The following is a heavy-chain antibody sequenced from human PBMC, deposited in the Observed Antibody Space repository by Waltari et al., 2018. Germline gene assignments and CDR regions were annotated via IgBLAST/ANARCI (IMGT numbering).Heavy chain of an antibody. D-gene: IGHD3-22*01. J-gene: IGHJ4*02. CDR3: ARFSSGCADY. CDR1: GYSISSAYY. Sequence: QVQLQESGPGLVKPSETLSLTCTVSGYSISSAYYWGWIRQSPGKGLEWIGNIDQSGSTYYDPSLKSRVTISVDTSKNQLSLKLSSVTAADTAVYHCARFSSGCADYWGQGTLVSVSS. V-gene: IGHV4-38-2*02. CDR2: IDQSGST.